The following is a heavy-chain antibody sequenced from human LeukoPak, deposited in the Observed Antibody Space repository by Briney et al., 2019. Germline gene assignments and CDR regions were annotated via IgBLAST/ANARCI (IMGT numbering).Heavy chain of an antibody. Sequence: GGSLRLSCTASGFTVSNIYMSWVRQAPGKGLEWVSVIYSGGSTYYADSVKGGFTISRDNSKNTLYLQMNSLRAEDTAVYYCARNRPGQAIDYWGQGTLVTVSS. CDR3: ARNRPGQAIDY. CDR2: IYSGGST. CDR1: GFTVSNIY. J-gene: IGHJ4*02. D-gene: IGHD1-14*01. V-gene: IGHV3-53*01.